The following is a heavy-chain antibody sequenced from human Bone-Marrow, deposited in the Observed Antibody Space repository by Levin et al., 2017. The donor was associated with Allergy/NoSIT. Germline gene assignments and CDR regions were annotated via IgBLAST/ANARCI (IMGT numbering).Heavy chain of an antibody. J-gene: IGHJ6*02. Sequence: GESLKISCTASGFSFRSAWMSWVRQAPGKGLEWVGRIKSEVDGGSREYAAPVRGRFTISRDDSKDTLYLRMNNLRTEDTGIYYCTTDAAMTAVTKPSFFGGLVRYAVDVWGQGTTVNVSS. D-gene: IGHD4-17*01. CDR2: IKSEVDGGSR. CDR1: GFSFRSAW. CDR3: TTDAAMTAVTKPSFFGGLVRYAVDV. V-gene: IGHV3-15*05.